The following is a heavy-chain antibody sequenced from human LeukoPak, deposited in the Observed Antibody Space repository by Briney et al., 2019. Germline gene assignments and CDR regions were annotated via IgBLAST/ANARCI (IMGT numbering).Heavy chain of an antibody. J-gene: IGHJ5*02. CDR2: IYHSGST. D-gene: IGHD3-22*01. Sequence: SETLSLTCTVSGGSISSGDYYWSWIRQPPGKGLEWIGYIYHSGSTYYNPSLKSRVTISVDRSKNQFSLKLSSVTAADTAVYYCARGGSGSLNWFDPWGQGTLVTVSS. CDR1: GGSISSGDYY. V-gene: IGHV4-30-2*01. CDR3: ARGGSGSLNWFDP.